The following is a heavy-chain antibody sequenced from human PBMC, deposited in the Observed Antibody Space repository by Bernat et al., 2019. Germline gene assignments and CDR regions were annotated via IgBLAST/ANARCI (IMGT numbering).Heavy chain of an antibody. CDR3: ARDPLGSGSYYNGAYFYYYGMDL. CDR2: IWYDGSNH. CDR1: GFTFSSYG. Sequence: QVQLVESGGGVVQPGRSLTLSCAASGFTFSSYGMHWVRQAPGKGLEWVAVIWYDGSNHYYAEPVKGRFTISRDISKNTLYLQMNSLRAEDTAVYYCARDPLGSGSYYNGAYFYYYGMDLWGQGTAVTVSS. D-gene: IGHD3-10*01. J-gene: IGHJ6*02. V-gene: IGHV3-33*01.